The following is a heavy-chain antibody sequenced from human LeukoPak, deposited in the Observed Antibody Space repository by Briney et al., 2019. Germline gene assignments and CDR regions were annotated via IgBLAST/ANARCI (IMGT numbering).Heavy chain of an antibody. D-gene: IGHD6-19*01. Sequence: ASETLSLTCAVSGGSISSSNWWSWVRQPPGKGLEWIGGIYHSGSTSYSPSLKSRVTISVDPSKNQFSLKLTSMTAADTAVYFCARGLRDTSGWWGWFDPWGQGTHVTVSS. CDR3: ARGLRDTSGWWGWFDP. CDR2: IYHSGST. V-gene: IGHV4-4*02. CDR1: GGSISSSNW. J-gene: IGHJ5*02.